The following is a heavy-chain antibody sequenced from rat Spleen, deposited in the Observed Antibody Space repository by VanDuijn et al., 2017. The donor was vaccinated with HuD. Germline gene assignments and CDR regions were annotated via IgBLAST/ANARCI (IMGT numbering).Heavy chain of an antibody. V-gene: IGHV2-1*01. D-gene: IGHD1-6*01. CDR2: IWGDGST. Sequence: QVQLKESGPGLVQPSQTLSLTCTVSGFSLTSNSVSWVRQPPGKGLEWMGGIWGDGSTNYNSALKSRLSISRDTSKSQVFLKINSLQTEDTATYYCARGDSTTGFLRYFDYWGQGVMVTVSS. J-gene: IGHJ2*01. CDR3: ARGDSTTGFLRYFDY. CDR1: GFSLTSNS.